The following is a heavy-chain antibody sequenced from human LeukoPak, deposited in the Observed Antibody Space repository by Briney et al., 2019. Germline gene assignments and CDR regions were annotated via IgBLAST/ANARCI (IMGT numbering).Heavy chain of an antibody. CDR3: TGGTGGNFYY. V-gene: IGHV3-15*01. Sequence: GGSLRLSCTASGFTFSHAWMSWVRQAPGKGLEWVGRIKSKADGGTTDYAAPVKGRFTISRDDSKNTLFLQINSLKREDTAVYYGTGGTGGNFYYWGQGTLVTVSS. CDR1: GFTFSHAW. CDR2: IKSKADGGTT. D-gene: IGHD2-8*02. J-gene: IGHJ4*02.